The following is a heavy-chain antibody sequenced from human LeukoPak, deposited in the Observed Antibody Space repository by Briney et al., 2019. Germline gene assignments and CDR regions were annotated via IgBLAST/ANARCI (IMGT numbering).Heavy chain of an antibody. CDR3: AKDTRYQPKAGPYYYYYGMDV. V-gene: IGHV3-23*01. J-gene: IGHJ6*02. Sequence: GGSLRLSCAASGFTFSSYAMSWVRQAPGKGLEWVSAISGSGGSTYYADSVKGRFTISRDNSKNTLYLQMNSLRAEDTAVYYCAKDTRYQPKAGPYYYYYGMDVWGQGTTVTVSS. CDR2: ISGSGGST. D-gene: IGHD2-2*01. CDR1: GFTFSSYA.